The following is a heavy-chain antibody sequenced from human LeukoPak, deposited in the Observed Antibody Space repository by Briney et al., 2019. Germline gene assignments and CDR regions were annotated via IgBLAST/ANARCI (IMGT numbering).Heavy chain of an antibody. D-gene: IGHD5/OR15-5a*01. CDR1: GVSISGHY. J-gene: IGHJ4*02. V-gene: IGHV4-59*11. Sequence: PSETLSLTCSVSGVSISGHYWTWIRQPPGKGLEWVGDIYYTGSTNYNPSLRSRVTISIDTSKNPFSLNMSSVTAADTAVYYCARFSRDAVSTPYFLNGGGQGTLVTVSS. CDR3: ARFSRDAVSTPYFLNG. CDR2: IYYTGST.